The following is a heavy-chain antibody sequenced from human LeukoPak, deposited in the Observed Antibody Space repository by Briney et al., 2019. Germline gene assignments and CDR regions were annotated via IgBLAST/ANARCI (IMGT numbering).Heavy chain of an antibody. J-gene: IGHJ4*02. CDR2: MNPNSGNT. CDR1: GYPFTSYD. CDR3: ARRRYSSNWYYFDY. D-gene: IGHD6-13*01. Sequence: ASVKVSCQASGYPFTSYDINWVRPATGQGLEWTGWMNPNSGNTGYVQKFQGRVTMTRNTSISTAYMELSSLRSEDTAVYYCARRRYSSNWYYFDYWGQGTLVTVSS. V-gene: IGHV1-8*01.